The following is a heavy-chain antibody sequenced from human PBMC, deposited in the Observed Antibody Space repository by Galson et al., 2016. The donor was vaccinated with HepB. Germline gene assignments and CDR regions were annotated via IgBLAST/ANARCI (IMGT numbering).Heavy chain of an antibody. Sequence: SLRLSCAASGFTFNNYAMSWVRQTPGKGLEWVSSIGGSGVGTYYADSVKGRFTISRDNSKNTVYLQMKSLRAEDTAIFYCAKSRRGGSGWYFDPWGQGTLVTVSS. CDR3: AKSRRGGSGWYFDP. V-gene: IGHV3-23*01. CDR1: GFTFNNYA. CDR2: IGGSGVGT. J-gene: IGHJ5*02. D-gene: IGHD6-19*01.